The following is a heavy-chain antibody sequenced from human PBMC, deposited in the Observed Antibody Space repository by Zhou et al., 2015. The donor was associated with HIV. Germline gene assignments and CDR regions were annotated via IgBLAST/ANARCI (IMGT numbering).Heavy chain of an antibody. V-gene: IGHV3-48*03. CDR2: ISGSGTTK. CDR3: ARLRITIFGVIKDSSSYYMDV. J-gene: IGHJ6*03. D-gene: IGHD3-3*01. Sequence: EVQLVESGGGLVQPGGSLRLSCAASGFTFKHYAMNWVRQAPGKGLEWISHISGSGTTKSYADSLKGRFTISRDNAKNSLYLQMNSLRAGDTAVYYCARLRITIFGVIKDSSSYYMDVWGTGTTVTVSS. CDR1: GFTFKHYA.